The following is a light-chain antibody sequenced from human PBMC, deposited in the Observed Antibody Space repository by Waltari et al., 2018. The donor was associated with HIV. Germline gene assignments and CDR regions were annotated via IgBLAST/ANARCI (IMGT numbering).Light chain of an antibody. CDR1: QSISSS. J-gene: IGKJ2*01. V-gene: IGKV3-11*01. CDR2: DAS. Sequence: EIVLAQSPGTLSLSPGERATLSCRAGQSISSSLAWYQQKPGRAPRLLIYDASNRATGIPARFSGSGSGTDFTLTISSLEPEDFAVYYCQQRSNRPPKYTFGQGTKLEIK. CDR3: QQRSNRPPKYT.